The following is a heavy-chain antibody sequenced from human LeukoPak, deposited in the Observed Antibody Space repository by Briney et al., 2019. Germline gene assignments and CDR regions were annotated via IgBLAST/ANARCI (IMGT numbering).Heavy chain of an antibody. CDR1: GFTVSNAW. CDR2: IKTKTDGGTT. J-gene: IGHJ4*02. D-gene: IGHD3-10*01. CDR3: VRGLYGLGWDY. Sequence: GGSLRLSCAASGFTVSNAWMSWVRQAPGKGLEWVGLIKTKTDGGTTDYAAPVKGRFTISRDNSKSTLYLRMSSLRVEDTALYYCVRGLYGLGWDYWGPGTLVTVSS. V-gene: IGHV3-15*05.